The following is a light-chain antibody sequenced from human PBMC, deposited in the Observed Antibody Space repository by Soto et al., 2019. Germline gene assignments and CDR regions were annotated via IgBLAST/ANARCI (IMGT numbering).Light chain of an antibody. CDR3: TSYSRYRVLV. Sequence: QSALTQPASVSGSPGQSITISCTGTSSDIGGYKYVSWYQQHPGKAPKLIIFEVSNRPSGVSDRFSGSNSGNTASLTISGLQAEDEADYYCTSYSRYRVLVFGGWTTVTVL. J-gene: IGLJ3*02. V-gene: IGLV2-14*01. CDR2: EVS. CDR1: SSDIGGYKY.